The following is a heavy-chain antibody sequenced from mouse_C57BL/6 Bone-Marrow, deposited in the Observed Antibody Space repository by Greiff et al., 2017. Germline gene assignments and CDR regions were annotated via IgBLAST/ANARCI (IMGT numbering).Heavy chain of an antibody. Sequence: EVQLVESGGGLVKPGGSLKLSCAASGFTFSSYAMSWVRQTPEKRLEWVATISDGGSYTYYPDNVKGRFTISRDNAKNNLYLQMSHLKSEDTAMYYCAREIYYDYEEGYWGQGTTLTVSS. V-gene: IGHV5-4*01. D-gene: IGHD2-4*01. CDR1: GFTFSSYA. J-gene: IGHJ2*01. CDR2: ISDGGSYT. CDR3: AREIYYDYEEGY.